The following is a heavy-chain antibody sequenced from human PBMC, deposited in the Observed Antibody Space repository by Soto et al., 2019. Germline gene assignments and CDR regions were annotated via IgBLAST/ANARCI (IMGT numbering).Heavy chain of an antibody. CDR2: IYYSGST. Sequence: QVQLQESGPGLVKPSQTLSLTCTVSGGSISSGGYYWSWIRQHPGKGLEWIGYIYYSGSTYYNPSLKSRVTISVDTSKNQFSLKLSSVTAADTAVYYCVRGVVVAAPNWFDPWGQGTLVTVSS. CDR1: GGSISSGGYY. J-gene: IGHJ5*02. CDR3: VRGVVVAAPNWFDP. D-gene: IGHD2-15*01. V-gene: IGHV4-31*03.